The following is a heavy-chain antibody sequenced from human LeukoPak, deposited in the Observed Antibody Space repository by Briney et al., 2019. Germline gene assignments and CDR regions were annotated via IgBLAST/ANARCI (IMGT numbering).Heavy chain of an antibody. CDR3: STDPRLLTY. CDR2: IRNSDGMT. D-gene: IGHD2-8*01. Sequence: PGGSLRLSCDASGFSINTYTMYWVRQAPGQGLEWVSGIRNSDGMTYYADSVKGRFTISRDNARTSLYLQMNSLGPDDTALYYCSTDPRLLTYWGHGTLVTVSS. CDR1: GFSINTYT. J-gene: IGHJ4*01. V-gene: IGHV3-23*01.